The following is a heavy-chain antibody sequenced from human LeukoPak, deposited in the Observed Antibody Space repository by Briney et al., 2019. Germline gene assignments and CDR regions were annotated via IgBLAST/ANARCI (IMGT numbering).Heavy chain of an antibody. CDR2: ISGSGDTT. CDR1: GFTFRSYG. J-gene: IGHJ6*03. D-gene: IGHD6-19*01. CDR3: ARSPVAGTSYYYYMDV. V-gene: IGHV3-23*01. Sequence: GGSLRLSCAASGFTFRSYGMSWVRQAPGKGLEWVSGISGSGDTTYSADSVKGRFTISRDNSQNTLYLQMNSLRAEDTAVYYCARSPVAGTSYYYYMDVWAKGPRSPSP.